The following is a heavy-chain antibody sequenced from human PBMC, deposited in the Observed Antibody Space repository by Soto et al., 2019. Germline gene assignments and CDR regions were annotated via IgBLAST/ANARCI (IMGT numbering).Heavy chain of an antibody. Sequence: QVQLQESGPGLVKPSQTLSLNCSVSGVAITHGGFYWSWIRQHPERGLEWIGYVYYTGTTLYNPSRRRRLSLSVDTSNSQTSLRLSSVTAADTAVYYCARNPRGKVACDPWGQGALVIVSS. J-gene: IGHJ5*02. CDR2: VYYTGTT. CDR3: ARNPRGKVACDP. CDR1: GVAITHGGFY. V-gene: IGHV4-31*03. D-gene: IGHD1-1*01.